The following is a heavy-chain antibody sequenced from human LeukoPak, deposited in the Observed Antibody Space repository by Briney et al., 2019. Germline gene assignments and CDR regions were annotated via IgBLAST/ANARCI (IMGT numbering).Heavy chain of an antibody. CDR1: GYTFTSYG. CDR2: ISAYNGNT. D-gene: IGHD3-9*01. J-gene: IGHJ4*02. Sequence: GASVKVSCKASGYTFTSYGISWVRQAPGQGLEWMGWISAYNGNTKYSQRIQGRGTMTTDTSTTTAYVKLRSLRSDDTAVYYCARDLLQYFDWLTLAGYWGQGTLVSVSS. CDR3: ARDLLQYFDWLTLAGY. V-gene: IGHV1-18*01.